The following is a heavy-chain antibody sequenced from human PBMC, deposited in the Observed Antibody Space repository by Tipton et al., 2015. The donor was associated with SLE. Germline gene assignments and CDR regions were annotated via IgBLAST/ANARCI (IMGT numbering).Heavy chain of an antibody. CDR2: ISYDGSNK. CDR3: AREVEMAPQNGGDAFDI. Sequence: SLRLSCAASGFTFSSYGMHWVRQAPGKGLEWVAVISYDGSNKYYADSVKGRFTISRDNSKNTLYLQMNSLRAEDTAVYYCAREVEMAPQNGGDAFDIWGQGTMVTVSS. D-gene: IGHD5-24*01. V-gene: IGHV3-30*03. J-gene: IGHJ3*02. CDR1: GFTFSSYG.